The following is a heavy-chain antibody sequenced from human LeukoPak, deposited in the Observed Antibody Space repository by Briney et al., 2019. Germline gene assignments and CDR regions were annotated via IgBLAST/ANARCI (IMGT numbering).Heavy chain of an antibody. V-gene: IGHV1-69*13. Sequence: SVKVSCKASGGTFSSYAISWVRQAPGQGLEWMGGIIPIFGTANYAQKFQGRVTITADESASTAYMELSSLRSEDTAVYYCARARLPGIAVAGTGTANYWGQGTLVTVSS. CDR2: IIPIFGTA. CDR3: ARARLPGIAVAGTGTANY. J-gene: IGHJ4*02. CDR1: GGTFSSYA. D-gene: IGHD6-19*01.